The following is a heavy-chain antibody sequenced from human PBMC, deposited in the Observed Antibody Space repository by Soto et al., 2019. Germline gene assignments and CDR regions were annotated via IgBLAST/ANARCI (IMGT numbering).Heavy chain of an antibody. J-gene: IGHJ6*02. CDR1: GGSISNYY. D-gene: IGHD3-22*01. V-gene: IGHV4-59*04. CDR2: IYYSGTT. CDR3: ARRLYYDSSGFEGGGMDV. Sequence: PSETLSLTCTVSGGSISNYYWGWIRQPPGKGLEWIGAIYYSGTTYYNPSPKTRVSLFLHTSENQFSLRLTSVTAADTAVYYCARRLYYDSSGFEGGGMDVWGQGTTVTVSS.